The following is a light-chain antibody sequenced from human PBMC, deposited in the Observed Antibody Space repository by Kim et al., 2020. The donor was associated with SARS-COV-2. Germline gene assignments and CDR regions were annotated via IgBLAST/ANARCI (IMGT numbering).Light chain of an antibody. J-gene: IGKJ2*01. Sequence: DIQMTQSPSSLSASVGDRVTITCQASPDISNYLNWYQQKPGKAPKLLIYDASNLETGVPSRFSGSGSGPDFTFTISSLQPEDIATYCCHRYDTLSYTFGQGTKLEI. CDR2: DAS. CDR3: HRYDTLSYT. CDR1: PDISNY. V-gene: IGKV1-33*01.